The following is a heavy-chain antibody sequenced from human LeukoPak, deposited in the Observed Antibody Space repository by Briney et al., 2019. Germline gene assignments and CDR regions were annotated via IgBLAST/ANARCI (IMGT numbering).Heavy chain of an antibody. CDR3: ARDFRYLYSSGWYPTLNP. Sequence: PGGSLRLSCAAYGFTFSSYWMSWVRQAPGKGLEWVANIKQDGSEKYYVDSVKGRFTISRDNAKNSLYLQMNSLRAEDTAVYYCARDFRYLYSSGWYPTLNPWGQGTLVTVSS. D-gene: IGHD6-19*01. CDR2: IKQDGSEK. J-gene: IGHJ5*02. CDR1: GFTFSSYW. V-gene: IGHV3-7*01.